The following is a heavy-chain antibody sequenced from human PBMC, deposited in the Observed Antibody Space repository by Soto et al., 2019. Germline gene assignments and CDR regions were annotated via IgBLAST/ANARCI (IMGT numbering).Heavy chain of an antibody. Sequence: ASVKVSCKASGYTFTSYGISWVRQAPGQGLEWMGWISAYNGNTNYAQKLQGRVTMTTDTSTSTAYMELRSLRSDDTAVYYCARDYDFKYYYYYMGVWGKGTTVTVSS. V-gene: IGHV1-18*01. CDR2: ISAYNGNT. CDR3: ARDYDFKYYYYYMGV. CDR1: GYTFTSYG. D-gene: IGHD3-3*01. J-gene: IGHJ6*03.